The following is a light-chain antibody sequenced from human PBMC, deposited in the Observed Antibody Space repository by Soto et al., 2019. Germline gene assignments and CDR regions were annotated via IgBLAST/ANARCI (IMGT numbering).Light chain of an antibody. J-gene: IGLJ2*01. CDR3: TSTRVV. V-gene: IGLV2-14*01. CDR2: EVS. Sequence: QSALTQPASVSGSPGQSITISCTGTSSDVGGYNYVSWYQQHPGKAPKLMIYEVSDRPSGVSNRFSGFKSGNTASLTISGLQAEDEADYTSTSTRVVFGGGTKLTVL. CDR1: SSDVGGYNY.